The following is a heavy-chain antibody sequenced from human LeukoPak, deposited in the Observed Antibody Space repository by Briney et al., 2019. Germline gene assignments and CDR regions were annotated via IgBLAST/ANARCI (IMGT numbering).Heavy chain of an antibody. CDR3: ATNIAAAGTYYYYYMDV. J-gene: IGHJ6*03. V-gene: IGHV1-24*01. Sequence: ASVKVSCKASGYTFTSYGISWVRQAPGKGLEWMGGFDPEDGETIYAQKFQGRVTMTEDTSTDTAYMELSSLRSEDTAVYYCATNIAAAGTYYYYYMDVWGKGTTVTVSS. CDR1: GYTFTSYG. D-gene: IGHD6-13*01. CDR2: FDPEDGET.